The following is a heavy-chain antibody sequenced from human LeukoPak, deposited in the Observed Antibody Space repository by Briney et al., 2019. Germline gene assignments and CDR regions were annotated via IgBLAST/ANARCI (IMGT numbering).Heavy chain of an antibody. CDR1: GGSISSSSYY. V-gene: IGHV4-39*07. CDR2: IYYSGST. CDR3: ARKSSGWYGSAFDI. J-gene: IGHJ3*02. Sequence: SETLSLTCTVSGGSISSSSYYWGWIRQPPGKGLEWIGSIYYSGSTYYNPSPKSRVTISVDTSKNQFSLKLSSVTAADTAVYYCARKSSGWYGSAFDIWGQGTMVTVSS. D-gene: IGHD6-19*01.